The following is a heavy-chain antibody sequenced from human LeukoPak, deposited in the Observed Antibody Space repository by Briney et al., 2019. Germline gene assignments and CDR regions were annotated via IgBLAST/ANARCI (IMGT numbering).Heavy chain of an antibody. D-gene: IGHD2-2*01. J-gene: IGHJ6*02. CDR1: GGSISSGDYY. CDR3: ARGDCSSTSCYFHGMDV. Sequence: PSQTLSLTCTVSGGSISSGDYYWSWIRQPPGKGLEWIGYIYYSGSTNYNPSLKSRVTISVDTSKNQFSLKLSSVTAADTAVYYCARGDCSSTSCYFHGMDVWGQGTTVTVSS. CDR2: IYYSGST. V-gene: IGHV4-61*08.